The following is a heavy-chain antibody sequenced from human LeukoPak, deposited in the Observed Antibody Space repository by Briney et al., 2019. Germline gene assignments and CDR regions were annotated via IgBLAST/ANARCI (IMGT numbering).Heavy chain of an antibody. D-gene: IGHD1-26*01. CDR2: IYTSGST. CDR1: GGSISSGSYY. Sequence: SETLSLTCTVSGGSISSGSYYWSWIRQPAGKGLEWIGRIYTSGSTNHNPSLKSRVTISVDTSKNQFSLKLSSVTAADTAVYYCARGVGATQLYYYYYMDVWGKGTTVTVSS. CDR3: ARGVGATQLYYYYYMDV. V-gene: IGHV4-61*02. J-gene: IGHJ6*03.